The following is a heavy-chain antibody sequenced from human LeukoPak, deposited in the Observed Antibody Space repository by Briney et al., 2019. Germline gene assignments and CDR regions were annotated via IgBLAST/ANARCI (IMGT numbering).Heavy chain of an antibody. CDR1: GFTFDDYA. CDR2: ISGDGGST. Sequence: GGSLRLSCAASGFTFDDYATHWVRQAPGKGLEWVSLISGDGGSTYYADSMKGRFTISRDNSKNSLYLQMNSLRTEDTALYYCAKDGSYDRSGYYYGRFDYWGQGTLVTVSS. CDR3: AKDGSYDRSGYYYGRFDY. V-gene: IGHV3-43*02. D-gene: IGHD3-22*01. J-gene: IGHJ4*02.